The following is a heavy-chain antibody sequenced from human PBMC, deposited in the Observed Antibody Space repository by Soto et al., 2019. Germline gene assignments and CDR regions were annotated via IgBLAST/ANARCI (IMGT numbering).Heavy chain of an antibody. V-gene: IGHV1-18*01. Sequence: ASVKVSCKASGYTFTSYGISWVRQAPGQGLEWMGWISAYNGNTNYARKLQGRVTMTTDTSTSTAYMELRSLRSDDTAVYYCARDDKDGIVGATSDYWGQGTLVTVSS. CDR3: ARDDKDGIVGATSDY. CDR1: GYTFTSYG. CDR2: ISAYNGNT. D-gene: IGHD1-26*01. J-gene: IGHJ4*02.